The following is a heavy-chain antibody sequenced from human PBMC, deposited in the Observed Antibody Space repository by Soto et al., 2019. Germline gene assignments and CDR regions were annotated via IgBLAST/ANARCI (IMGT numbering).Heavy chain of an antibody. J-gene: IGHJ4*02. Sequence: GESLKISCQCSGYTFSNFWIGWVRQLPGRGLEWMGIIYPGDQETRYSPSFHGKVTISADKSINTAYLQWNSLEASDTAFYFCARRPRSSPYFDYWGQGALVTVSS. CDR3: ARRPRSSPYFDY. CDR1: GYTFSNFW. V-gene: IGHV5-51*01. D-gene: IGHD6-13*01. CDR2: IYPGDQET.